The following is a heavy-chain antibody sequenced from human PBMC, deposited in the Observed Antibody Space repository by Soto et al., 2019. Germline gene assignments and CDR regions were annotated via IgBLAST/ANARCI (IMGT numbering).Heavy chain of an antibody. CDR3: AVMRGLVLGGSLDY. D-gene: IGHD6-19*01. CDR2: INHSGST. V-gene: IGHV4-34*01. Sequence: PSETLSLTCAVSGGSFSGYYWSWIRQPPGKGLEWIGEINHSGSTNYNPSLKSRVTISVDTSKNQFSLKLSSVTAADTAVYYCAVMRGLVLGGSLDYWGQGTLVTVSS. J-gene: IGHJ4*02. CDR1: GGSFSGYY.